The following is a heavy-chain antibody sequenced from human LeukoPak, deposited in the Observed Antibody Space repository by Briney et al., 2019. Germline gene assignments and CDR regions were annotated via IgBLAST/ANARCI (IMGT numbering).Heavy chain of an antibody. V-gene: IGHV4-4*07. Sequence: IYTSGSTNYNPSLKSRVTMSVDTSKNQFSLKLSSVTAADTAVYYCAREEAHSYGYDWFDPWGQGTLVTVSS. CDR3: AREEAHSYGYDWFDP. CDR2: IYTSGST. D-gene: IGHD5-18*01. J-gene: IGHJ5*02.